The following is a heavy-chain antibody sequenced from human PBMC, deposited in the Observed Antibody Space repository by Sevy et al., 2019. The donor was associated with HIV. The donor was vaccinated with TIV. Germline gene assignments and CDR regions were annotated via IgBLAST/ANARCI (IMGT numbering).Heavy chain of an antibody. D-gene: IGHD6-19*01. CDR2: ISYDGSNK. J-gene: IGHJ4*02. CDR1: GFTFSSYG. V-gene: IGHV3-30*18. CDR3: AKDQRGVAVAPDVDY. Sequence: GGSLRLSCAASGFTFSSYGMHWVRQAPGKGLEWVAVISYDGSNKYYADSVKGRFTISRDNSKNTLYLQMNSLRAEDTAVYYCAKDQRGVAVAPDVDYWGQGTLVTVSS.